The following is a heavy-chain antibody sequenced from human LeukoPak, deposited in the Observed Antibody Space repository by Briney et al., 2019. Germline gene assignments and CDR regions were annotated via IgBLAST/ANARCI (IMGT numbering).Heavy chain of an antibody. CDR3: AKYSGSYYYPPNWDS. Sequence: GGSLRLSCAASGFTFSSYSLSWVRQAPGKGLEWVSSISSSSSHIYYADSVKGRFTISRDNAKNSLYLQMNSLRAEDTAVYFCAKYSGSYYYPPNWDSWGQGTLVTVSS. J-gene: IGHJ4*02. CDR2: ISSSSSHI. D-gene: IGHD1-26*01. CDR1: GFTFSSYS. V-gene: IGHV3-21*01.